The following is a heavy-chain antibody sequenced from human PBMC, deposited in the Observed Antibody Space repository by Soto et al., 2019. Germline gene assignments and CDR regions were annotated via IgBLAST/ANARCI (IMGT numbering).Heavy chain of an antibody. J-gene: IGHJ4*02. D-gene: IGHD3-10*01. CDR3: ARGVSAGVDY. Sequence: GASVTVSCQASGYSFTSLDINWVRQTAGQGLEWMGWMQPSTGRTGYAQKFQGRVTMTRDNSINTAYMELTTLTSDDTAFYYCARGVSAGVDYWGQGALVTVSS. CDR2: MQPSTGRT. CDR1: GYSFTSLD. V-gene: IGHV1-8*01.